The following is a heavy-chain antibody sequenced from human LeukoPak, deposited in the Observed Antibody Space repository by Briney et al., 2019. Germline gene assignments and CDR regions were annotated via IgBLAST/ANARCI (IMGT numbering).Heavy chain of an antibody. V-gene: IGHV3-23*01. CDR1: RFTFSAYA. CDR2: IGSDNKP. J-gene: IGHJ6*02. CDR3: ARDLHNYVAMDV. Sequence: GRSLRLPCDASRFTFSAYAMTWARQARGRGLEWVSTIGSDNKPHYSESVKGRFAISRDNSKNTLFIQLSSLRAEDTALYYCARDLHNYVAMDVWGQGTTVTVSS. D-gene: IGHD3-10*02.